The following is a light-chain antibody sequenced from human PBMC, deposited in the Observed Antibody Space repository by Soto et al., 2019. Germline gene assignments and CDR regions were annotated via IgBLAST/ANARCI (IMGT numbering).Light chain of an antibody. CDR1: QSIGSN. Sequence: EIVMTQSPATLSVSPGVRATLSCRASQSIGSNLAWYQQKPGQAPRLLIYVASTRATGIPARFSGSGSGTEFTLTINSLQSEDFAVYYCQQYNNWSRTFGQGTKVEIK. CDR2: VAS. J-gene: IGKJ1*01. CDR3: QQYNNWSRT. V-gene: IGKV3-15*01.